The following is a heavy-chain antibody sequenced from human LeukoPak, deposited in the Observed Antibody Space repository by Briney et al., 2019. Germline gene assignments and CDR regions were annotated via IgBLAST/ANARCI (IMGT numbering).Heavy chain of an antibody. CDR2: IRFDGSNI. Sequence: LTGGSLRLSCAPSGFTFSRYGMHWVRQAPGKGLDWVAFIRFDGSNIYYADSVKGRFTISRDISKNTLYLQMNSLRAEDTAVYYCAKDATVPGQAGRTTTKKYFDYWGQGTLVIVSS. J-gene: IGHJ4*02. CDR3: AKDATVPGQAGRTTTKKYFDY. V-gene: IGHV3-30*02. CDR1: GFTFSRYG. D-gene: IGHD6-19*01.